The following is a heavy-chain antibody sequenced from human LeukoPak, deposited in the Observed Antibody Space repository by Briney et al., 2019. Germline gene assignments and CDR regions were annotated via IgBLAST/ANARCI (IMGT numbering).Heavy chain of an antibody. D-gene: IGHD6-6*01. CDR3: ARGTAAISSSSRAHYYYGMDV. Sequence: SVKVSCKASGGTFISYAISWVRQAPGQGLEWMGGIIPIFGTANYAQKFQGRVTITADESTSTAYMELSSLRSEDTAVYYCARGTAAISSSSRAHYYYGMDVWGQGTTVTVSS. CDR1: GGTFISYA. V-gene: IGHV1-69*13. J-gene: IGHJ6*02. CDR2: IIPIFGTA.